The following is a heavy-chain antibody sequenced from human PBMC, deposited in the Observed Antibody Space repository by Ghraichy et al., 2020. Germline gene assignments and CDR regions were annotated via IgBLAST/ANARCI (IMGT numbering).Heavy chain of an antibody. J-gene: IGHJ6*02. CDR3: ARAGNPYYYYGMDV. CDR2: ISSSGRTI. Sequence: LSLTCAASGVTFSSCEMNWVRQAPGKGLEWVSYISSSGRTISYADSVKGRFTISRDNAKNSLYLQMNSLRAEDTAFYYCARAGNPYYYYGMDVWGQGTTVTVSS. CDR1: GVTFSSCE. V-gene: IGHV3-48*03. D-gene: IGHD1-14*01.